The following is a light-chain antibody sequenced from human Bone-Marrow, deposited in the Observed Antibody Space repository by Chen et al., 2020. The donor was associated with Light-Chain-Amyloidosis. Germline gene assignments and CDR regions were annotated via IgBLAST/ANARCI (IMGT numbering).Light chain of an antibody. CDR2: EDD. J-gene: IGLJ3*02. V-gene: IGLV6-57*01. Sequence: NFMMTQPHSVSESPGKTVIISCTRSSGSIATNYVQWYQQRPGSSPTTVIYEDDQRPSGVPDRFSGSIDRSSNSASLTLSGLKTEDEADYYCQSYQGSSQGVFGGGTKLTVL. CDR3: QSYQGSSQGV. CDR1: SGSIATNY.